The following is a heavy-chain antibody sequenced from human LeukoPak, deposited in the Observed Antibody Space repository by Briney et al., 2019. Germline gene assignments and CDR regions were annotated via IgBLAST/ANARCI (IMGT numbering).Heavy chain of an antibody. CDR2: INHSGST. CDR1: GGSLSNYY. J-gene: IGHJ5*02. D-gene: IGHD3-10*01. Sequence: SETLSLTRAVYGGSLSNYYWSWIRQPSPGKGLEWIGEINHSGSTNYNPSLKSRVTISVDMSKNQFSLELSYVTAADTAVYYCARGPASGSNFAWFDPWGQGTLVTVSS. CDR3: ARGPASGSNFAWFDP. V-gene: IGHV4-34*01.